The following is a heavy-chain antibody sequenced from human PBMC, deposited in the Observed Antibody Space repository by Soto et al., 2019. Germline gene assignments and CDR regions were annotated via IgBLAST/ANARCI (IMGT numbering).Heavy chain of an antibody. CDR3: AHSRSSLYCSSTSCYYYYYMDV. D-gene: IGHD2-2*01. CDR1: GFSLSTSGVG. V-gene: IGHV2-5*02. Sequence: QITLKESGPTLVKPTQTLTLTCTFSGFSLSTSGVGVGWIRQPPGKALEWLALIYWDDDKRYSPSLKSRLTITKDTSKYQVVLTMTNMDPVDTATYYCAHSRSSLYCSSTSCYYYYYMDVWGKGTTVTVSS. J-gene: IGHJ6*03. CDR2: IYWDDDK.